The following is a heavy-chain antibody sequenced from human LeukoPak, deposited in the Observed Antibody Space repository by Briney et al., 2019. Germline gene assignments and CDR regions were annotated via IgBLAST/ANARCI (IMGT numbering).Heavy chain of an antibody. V-gene: IGHV3-15*01. CDR2: IKSKGDGETT. Sequence: GGSLRLSCAASGFAFTNAWMRWVRQAPGKGLEWVGRIKSKGDGETTDYTGSVKGRFTISRDDSKTTLFLQMNSLKTEDTAVYYCVWVRGYNYALDPWSQGTLVTVSS. D-gene: IGHD5-18*01. J-gene: IGHJ5*02. CDR3: VWVRGYNYALDP. CDR1: GFAFTNAW.